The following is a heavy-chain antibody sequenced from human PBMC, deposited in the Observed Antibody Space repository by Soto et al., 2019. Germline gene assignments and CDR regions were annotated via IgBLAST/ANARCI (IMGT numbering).Heavy chain of an antibody. CDR1: GFSLTSGVG. CDR3: AHIDPEIVTVVGHAGFDY. V-gene: IGHV2-5*02. J-gene: IGHJ4*02. Sequence: QITLKESGPTLVRPPQTLTLTCTFSGFSLTSGVGVGWIRQPPGTALEWLALIYWDDAKRYSPSLKNRLTLPKDTSKNQVVLTRTNVGPVDPATNFCAHIDPEIVTVVGHAGFDYWGQGTRVTVSS. D-gene: IGHD4-4*01. CDR2: IYWDDAK.